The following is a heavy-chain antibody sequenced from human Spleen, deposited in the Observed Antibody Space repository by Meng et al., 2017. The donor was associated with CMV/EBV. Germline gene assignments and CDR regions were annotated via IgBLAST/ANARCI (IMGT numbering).Heavy chain of an antibody. D-gene: IGHD7-27*01. Sequence: QVQLQESGPGLVKPSQTLSLTCIVSGRSISSGSHYWGWIRQHPGKGLEWIGEINHSGKTNYNPSLKSRVTISVDKSKNQFSLKLSSVTAADTAVYYCANRGFDPWGQGTLVTVSS. CDR1: GRSISSGSHY. CDR3: ANRGFDP. J-gene: IGHJ5*02. CDR2: INHSGKT. V-gene: IGHV4-31*09.